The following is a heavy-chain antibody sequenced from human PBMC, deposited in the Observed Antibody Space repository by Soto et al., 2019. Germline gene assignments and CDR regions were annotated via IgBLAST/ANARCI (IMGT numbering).Heavy chain of an antibody. CDR1: GFTFSDYY. J-gene: IGHJ5*01. CDR2: ISSGGDHT. V-gene: IGHV3-11*06. D-gene: IGHD3-9*01. Sequence: QVQLVESGGGLVKPGGSLRLSCAASGFTFSDYYMTWIRQAPGKGLEWISYISSGGDHTTYADSVKGRFTISRDNAKNSLYLQMNSLRAEDTAVYYCARVFVEWFYSWGQGSLVTVSS. CDR3: ARVFVEWFYS.